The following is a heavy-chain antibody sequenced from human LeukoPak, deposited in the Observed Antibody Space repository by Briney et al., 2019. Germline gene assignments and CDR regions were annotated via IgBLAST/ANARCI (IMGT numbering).Heavy chain of an antibody. V-gene: IGHV3-23*01. CDR2: VSGRGYNT. D-gene: IGHD2-2*01. Sequence: GGSLRLSCAASGFTFSSYAMSWARQAPGKGLEWVSAVSGRGYNTYYADSVKGRFTVSRDNFKNTVFLQMNSLRVDDTAVYYCANLGSSELRVPASQGNWGQGTLVTVSS. CDR3: ANLGSSELRVPASQGN. CDR1: GFTFSSYA. J-gene: IGHJ4*02.